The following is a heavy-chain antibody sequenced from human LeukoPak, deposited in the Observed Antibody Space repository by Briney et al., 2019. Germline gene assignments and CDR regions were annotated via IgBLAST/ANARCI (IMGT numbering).Heavy chain of an antibody. CDR2: INPSGGST. J-gene: IGHJ3*02. Sequence: ASVKLSCKASGYTFTSYYMNWVRQAPGQGLEWMGIINPSGGSTSYAQKFQGRVTMTRDTSTSTVYMELSSLRSEDTAVYYCARDREVVTAKMGAFDIWGQGTLVTVSS. V-gene: IGHV1-46*01. CDR1: GYTFTSYY. CDR3: ARDREVVTAKMGAFDI. D-gene: IGHD2-21*02.